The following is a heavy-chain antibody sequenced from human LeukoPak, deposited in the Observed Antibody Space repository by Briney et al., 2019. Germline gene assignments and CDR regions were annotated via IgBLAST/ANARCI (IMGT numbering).Heavy chain of an antibody. Sequence: GGSLRLSCAASGFTFNFYDIFWVRQAPGKGLEWVSGISYDGTNKYYADSVKGRLTISRDNSKNTLYLQMNSLRAEDAAVYYCARLSPVTMIVVSYWYFDLWGRGTLVTVTS. CDR2: ISYDGTNK. CDR1: GFTFNFYD. CDR3: ARLSPVTMIVVSYWYFDL. D-gene: IGHD3-22*01. V-gene: IGHV3-30-3*01. J-gene: IGHJ2*01.